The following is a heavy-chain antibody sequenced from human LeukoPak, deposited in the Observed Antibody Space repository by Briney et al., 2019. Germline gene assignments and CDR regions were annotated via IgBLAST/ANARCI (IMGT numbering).Heavy chain of an antibody. CDR3: ARDHQYCSSTSCLYGMDV. J-gene: IGHJ6*02. V-gene: IGHV4-59*01. CDR2: IYYSGST. D-gene: IGHD2-2*01. CDR1: GGSISSYY. Sequence: SETLSLTCTVSGGSISSYYWSWIRQPPGRGLEWIGYIYYSGSTNYNPSLKSRVTISVDTSKNQFSLKLSSVPAADTAVYYCARDHQYCSSTSCLYGMDVWGQGTTVTVSS.